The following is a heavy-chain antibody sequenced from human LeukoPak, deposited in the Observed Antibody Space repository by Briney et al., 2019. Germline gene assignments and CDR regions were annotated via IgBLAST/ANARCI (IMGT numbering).Heavy chain of an antibody. D-gene: IGHD1-26*01. Sequence: ASVKVSCKASGYTFTGYYMHWVRQAPGQGLEWMGWINPNSGGTNYAQKFQGRVTMTRDTSISTAYMELSRLRSDDTAVYYCARPYSGSHPYFDYWGQGTLVTVSS. CDR2: INPNSGGT. CDR3: ARPYSGSHPYFDY. V-gene: IGHV1-2*02. J-gene: IGHJ4*02. CDR1: GYTFTGYY.